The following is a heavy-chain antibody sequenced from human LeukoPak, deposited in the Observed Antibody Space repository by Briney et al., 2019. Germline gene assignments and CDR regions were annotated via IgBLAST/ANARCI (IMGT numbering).Heavy chain of an antibody. V-gene: IGHV3-7*01. D-gene: IGHD2-2*01. CDR2: INENEEKQ. CDR3: AREVPGAMNAFDI. Sequence: GGSLRLSCAASGFSFSNYWMTWVRQAPGKGLERVANINENEEKQFYGDSVKGRFRISRDNAKNSLYLQMDSLRADDTAVYYCAREVPGAMNAFDIWGQGTMVTVSS. CDR1: GFSFSNYW. J-gene: IGHJ3*02.